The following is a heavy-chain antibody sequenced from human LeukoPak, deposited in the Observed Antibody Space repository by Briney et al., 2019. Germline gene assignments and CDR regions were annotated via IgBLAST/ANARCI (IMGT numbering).Heavy chain of an antibody. CDR3: ARSSQGAIQLGAFDI. Sequence: PGGSLRLSCAASGFTFSSYAMHWVRQAPGKGLEWVAVISYDGSNKYYADSVKGRFTISRDNSKNTLYLQMNSLRAEDTAVYYCARSSQGAIQLGAFDIWGQGTIVTVSS. V-gene: IGHV3-30*04. J-gene: IGHJ3*02. CDR2: ISYDGSNK. CDR1: GFTFSSYA. D-gene: IGHD5-18*01.